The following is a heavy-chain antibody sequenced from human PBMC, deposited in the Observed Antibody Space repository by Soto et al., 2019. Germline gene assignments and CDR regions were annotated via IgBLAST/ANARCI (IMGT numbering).Heavy chain of an antibody. D-gene: IGHD1-26*01. V-gene: IGHV1-2*02. Sequence: ASVKVSCKASGGMFYSSAINWVRQAPGQGLEWMGWINPNSGGTNYAQKFQGRVTMTRDTSISTAYMELSRLRSDDTAVYYCARDHYSGSCSIPTDYWGQGTLVTVSS. J-gene: IGHJ4*02. CDR2: INPNSGGT. CDR3: ARDHYSGSCSIPTDY. CDR1: GGMFYSSA.